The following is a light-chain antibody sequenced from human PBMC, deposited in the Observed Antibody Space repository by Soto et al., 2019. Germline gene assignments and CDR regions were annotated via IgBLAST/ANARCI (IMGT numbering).Light chain of an antibody. V-gene: IGKV3-20*01. J-gene: IGKJ5*01. Sequence: DIVLTQSPGTLSLSPGESATLSCRASQSVSSSYLAWYQQKPGQAPRLLIYGASTRATGIPDRFSGSGSGTDFTLTISRLEPEDFAAYYCQQYVSSPPSFGQGTRLEIK. CDR1: QSVSSSY. CDR2: GAS. CDR3: QQYVSSPPS.